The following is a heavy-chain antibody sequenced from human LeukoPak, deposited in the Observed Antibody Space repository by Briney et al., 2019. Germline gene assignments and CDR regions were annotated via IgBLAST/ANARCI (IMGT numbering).Heavy chain of an antibody. D-gene: IGHD6-13*01. V-gene: IGHV3-53*01. J-gene: IGHJ4*02. Sequence: PGGSLRLPCAASGFVVSSSYMNWVRQAPGKGLEWVSVIYSGGTAFYADFVKGRFTISRDDSKNILYLQMNALRAEDTAVYYCARASSIGAAGLFDYWGQGTLVTVSS. CDR1: GFVVSSSY. CDR2: IYSGGTA. CDR3: ARASSIGAAGLFDY.